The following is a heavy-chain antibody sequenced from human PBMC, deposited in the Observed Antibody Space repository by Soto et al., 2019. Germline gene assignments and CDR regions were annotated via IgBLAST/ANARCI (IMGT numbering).Heavy chain of an antibody. V-gene: IGHV1-18*04. CDR2: ISGYNGNT. Sequence: QVVLEQSGGEVKKPGASVKVSCKASGYTFSGYSITWVRQAPGQGLEWMGRISGYNGNTNYARTLRGRLTLTTDTCTRTAYMELRSLSSDATAVYYCAGDVFCGGAPACPDMEVCGEGATVTVSS. CDR3: AGDVFCGGAPACPDMEV. J-gene: IGHJ6*04. CDR1: GYTFSGYS. D-gene: IGHD2-21*01.